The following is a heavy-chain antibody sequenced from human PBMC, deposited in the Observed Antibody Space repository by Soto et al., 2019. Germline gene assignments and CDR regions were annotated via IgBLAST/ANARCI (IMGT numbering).Heavy chain of an antibody. D-gene: IGHD2-15*01. Sequence: EVQLVESGGGLVQPGGSLRLSCAASGFTFSDHYMDWVRQAPGKGLEWVGRTRNKANSYTTEYAASVKGRFTISRDDSKNSLYLLMNSLKTEDTAVYYCARGRRLGYCSGGSCYSLSYYYYMDVWGKGTTVTVSS. CDR1: GFTFSDHY. V-gene: IGHV3-72*01. CDR2: TRNKANSYTT. CDR3: ARGRRLGYCSGGSCYSLSYYYYMDV. J-gene: IGHJ6*03.